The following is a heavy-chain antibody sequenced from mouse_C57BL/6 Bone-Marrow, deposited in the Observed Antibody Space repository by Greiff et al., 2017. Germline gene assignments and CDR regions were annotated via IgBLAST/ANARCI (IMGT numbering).Heavy chain of an antibody. CDR2: ISSGGSYT. CDR1: GFTFSSYG. J-gene: IGHJ3*01. Sequence: VKLVESGGDLVKPGGSLKLSCAASGFTFSSYGMSWVRQTPDKRLEWVATISSGGSYTYYPDSVKGRFTISRDNAKNTLYLQMSSLKSEDTAMYYCARHDPWFAYWGQGTLVTVSA. CDR3: ARHDPWFAY. V-gene: IGHV5-6*01.